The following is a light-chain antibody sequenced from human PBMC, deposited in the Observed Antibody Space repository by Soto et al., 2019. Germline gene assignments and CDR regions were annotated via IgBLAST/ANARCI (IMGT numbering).Light chain of an antibody. V-gene: IGLV2-14*01. CDR3: SSHTSGDTRV. J-gene: IGLJ1*01. CDR1: SSDVGGYDY. CDR2: EVT. Sequence: QSVLTQPASVSGSPGQSIAISCTGTSSDVGGYDYVSWYQQHPDKAPKLIIYEVTKRPSGVSNRFSGSKSGNTASLTISGLQPDDEDDYYCSSHTSGDTRVFGSGNKLTVL.